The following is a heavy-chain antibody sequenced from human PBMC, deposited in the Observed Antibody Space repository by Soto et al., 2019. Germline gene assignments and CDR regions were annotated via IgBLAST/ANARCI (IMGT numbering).Heavy chain of an antibody. J-gene: IGHJ4*02. Sequence: GGSLRLSCAASGFTFSSYAMGWVRQGPGKGLEWVAVVSIGGSTHYADSVRGRFTISRDNSKNTLSLQMNSPTAEDTAVYFCAKRRGAGGHFDYWGQGALVTVSS. V-gene: IGHV3-23*01. CDR1: GFTFSSYA. CDR3: AKRRGAGGHFDY. CDR2: VSIGGST. D-gene: IGHD2-15*01.